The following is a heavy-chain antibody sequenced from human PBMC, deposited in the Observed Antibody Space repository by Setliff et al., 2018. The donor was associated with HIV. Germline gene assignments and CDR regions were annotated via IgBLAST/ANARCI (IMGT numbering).Heavy chain of an antibody. Sequence: SETLSLTCSVSGGSISSYYWSWIRQPAGKGLEWIGRIYTSGSTNYNPSLKSRLTMSVETSRNQFSLRLSSVTAADTAVYYCARIFGDQGYYYGMDVWGQGTTVTVSS. V-gene: IGHV4-4*07. J-gene: IGHJ6*02. CDR2: IYTSGST. D-gene: IGHD3-3*01. CDR3: ARIFGDQGYYYGMDV. CDR1: GGSISSYY.